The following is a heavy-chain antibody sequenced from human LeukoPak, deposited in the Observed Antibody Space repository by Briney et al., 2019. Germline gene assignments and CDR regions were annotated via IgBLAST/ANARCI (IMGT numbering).Heavy chain of an antibody. CDR3: ARGGYSYGLGDY. J-gene: IGHJ4*01. Sequence: SETLSLTCTVSGGSISSYYWSWIRQPPGKGLEWIGYIYYSGSTNYNPSLKSRVTISVDTSKNQFSLKLSSVTAADTAVYYCARGGYSYGLGDYWGHGTLVTVSS. V-gene: IGHV4-59*01. CDR2: IYYSGST. D-gene: IGHD5-18*01. CDR1: GGSISSYY.